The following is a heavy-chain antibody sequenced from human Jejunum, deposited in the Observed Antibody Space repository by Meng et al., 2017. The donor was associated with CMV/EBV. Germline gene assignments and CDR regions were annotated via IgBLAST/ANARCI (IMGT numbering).Heavy chain of an antibody. D-gene: IGHD1-26*01. CDR3: ARDAQAIGTYATLDY. Sequence: SGLTFGSHNMNWVRQAPGKGLEWISYISSDTISYADSVKGRFTISRDNAKNSLYLQMTSLRAEDTAAYYCARDAQAIGTYATLDYWGQGALVTVSS. V-gene: IGHV3-48*04. CDR1: GLTFGSHN. CDR2: ISSDTI. J-gene: IGHJ4*02.